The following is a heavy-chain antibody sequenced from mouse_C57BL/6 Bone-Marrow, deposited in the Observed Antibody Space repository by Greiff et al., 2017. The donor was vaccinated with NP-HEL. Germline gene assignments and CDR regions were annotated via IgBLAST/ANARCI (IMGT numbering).Heavy chain of an antibody. J-gene: IGHJ2*01. CDR3: TNYFDY. CDR1: GFNIKDDY. CDR2: IDPENGDT. V-gene: IGHV14-4*01. Sequence: EVKLQESGAELVRPGASVKLSCTASGFNIKDDYMHWVKQRPEQGLEWIGWIDPENGDTEYASKFQGKATITADTSSNTAYMQLSSLTAEDAAVYYCTNYFDYWGQGTTLTVSS.